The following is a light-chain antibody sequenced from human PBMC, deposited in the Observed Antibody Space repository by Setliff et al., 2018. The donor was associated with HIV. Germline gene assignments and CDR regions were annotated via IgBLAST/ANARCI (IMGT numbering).Light chain of an antibody. CDR1: NSDIGSYDF. J-gene: IGLJ1*01. Sequence: QSALTQPASVSGSPGQSITISCTGTNSDIGSYDFVSWYQHHPGKAPKLMIFDVTRRPSGVSNRFSGSKSGNTASPTISGLQPEDETDYYCCSYTTYSTYVFGTGTKVTVL. CDR2: DVT. CDR3: CSYTTYSTYV. V-gene: IGLV2-23*02.